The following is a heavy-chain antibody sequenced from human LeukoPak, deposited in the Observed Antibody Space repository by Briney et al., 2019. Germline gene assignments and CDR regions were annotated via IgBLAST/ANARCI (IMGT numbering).Heavy chain of an antibody. V-gene: IGHV1-8*01. D-gene: IGHD5-18*01. CDR2: MNPNSGST. CDR1: GYTFTNYD. CDR3: ARDFRYSYGYIPPAYMDV. Sequence: ASVKVSCKTSGYTFTNYDINWVRQATGQGLEWMGWMNPNSGSTDYAQKFQGRVTMTRDTSISTAYMELSSLRSDDTAVYYCARDFRYSYGYIPPAYMDVWGKGTTVTISS. J-gene: IGHJ6*03.